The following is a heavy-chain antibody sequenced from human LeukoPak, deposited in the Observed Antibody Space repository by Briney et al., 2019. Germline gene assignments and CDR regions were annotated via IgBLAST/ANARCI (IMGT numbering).Heavy chain of an antibody. J-gene: IGHJ4*02. CDR2: IYYSGST. D-gene: IGHD3-9*01. CDR1: GGSISSYY. Sequence: PSETLSLTCTVSGGSISSYYWSWIRQPPGKGLEWIGYIYYSGSTNYNPSLKSRVTISVDTSKNQFSLKLSSVTAADTAVYYCARAPPSDYDILTGYSPFDYWGQGTLVTASS. V-gene: IGHV4-59*01. CDR3: ARAPPSDYDILTGYSPFDY.